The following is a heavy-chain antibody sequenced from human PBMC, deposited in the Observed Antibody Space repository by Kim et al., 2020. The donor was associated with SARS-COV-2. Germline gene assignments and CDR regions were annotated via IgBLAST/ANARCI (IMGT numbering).Heavy chain of an antibody. J-gene: IGHJ6*02. CDR1: GGTFSNYA. CDR2: IIPIFGTA. Sequence: SVKVSCKASGGTFSNYAISWVRQAPGQGLEWMGGIIPIFGTANYAQKFQGRVTITADESTSTAYMELSSLRSEDTAVYYCARDDWNYFYYYYGMDVWGQGTTVTVSS. CDR3: ARDDWNYFYYYYGMDV. D-gene: IGHD1-7*01. V-gene: IGHV1-69*13.